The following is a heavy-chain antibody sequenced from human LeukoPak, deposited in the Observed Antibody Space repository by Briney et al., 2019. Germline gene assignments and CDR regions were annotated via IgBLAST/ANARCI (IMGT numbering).Heavy chain of an antibody. D-gene: IGHD3-10*01. CDR1: GGSISSYY. V-gene: IGHV4-59*08. CDR3: ARSPGNVRTDY. J-gene: IGHJ4*02. Sequence: PSETLSLTCTVSGGSISSYYRSWIRQPPGKGLEWIGYIYYTGSTNYNPSLKSRVTISVDTSKNQFSLKLSSVTAADTAVYYCARSPGNVRTDYWGQGTLVTVSS. CDR2: IYYTGST.